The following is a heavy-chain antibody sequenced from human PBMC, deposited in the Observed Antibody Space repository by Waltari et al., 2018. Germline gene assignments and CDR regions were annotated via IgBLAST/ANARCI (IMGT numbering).Heavy chain of an antibody. CDR2: ISVYNGNI. V-gene: IGHV1-18*04. Sequence: QVQLVQSGDEVKKPGSSVKVSCKASNYPFSRYGITWVRQAPGQGLEWMGWISVYNGNIDYAQKFQGRVTMTTDTSTSMAYMELRSLRSDDTAVYYCARRRLRYCDVTTCASSWFDPWGQGTLVTVSS. CDR3: ARRRLRYCDVTTCASSWFDP. D-gene: IGHD2-15*01. J-gene: IGHJ5*02. CDR1: NYPFSRYG.